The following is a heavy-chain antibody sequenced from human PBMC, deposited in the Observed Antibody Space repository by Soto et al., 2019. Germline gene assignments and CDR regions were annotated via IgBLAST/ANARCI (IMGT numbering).Heavy chain of an antibody. CDR2: INSDGSST. Sequence: PGGSLRLSCAASGFTFSIYWMHWVRQAPGKGLVWVSRINSDGSSTSYADSVKGRFTISRDNAKNTLYLQMNSLRAEDTAVYYCARKVYDLAAAHARYYYGMDVWGQGTTVTVSS. V-gene: IGHV3-74*01. J-gene: IGHJ6*02. CDR3: ARKVYDLAAAHARYYYGMDV. D-gene: IGHD6-13*01. CDR1: GFTFSIYW.